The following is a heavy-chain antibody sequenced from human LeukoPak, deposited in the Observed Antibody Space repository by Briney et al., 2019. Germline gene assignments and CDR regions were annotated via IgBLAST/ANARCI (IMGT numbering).Heavy chain of an antibody. Sequence: PSETLSLTCTVSGGSISTYYWSRIRQPPGKGLEWIGYIYYTGSTSYNPSLKSRVTMSLDASKNQFSLELNSVTPADTAVYYCARGGNYWPQWWFDPWGRGTLVSVPS. CDR3: ARGGNYWPQWWFDP. D-gene: IGHD1-26*01. CDR1: GGSISTYY. CDR2: IYYTGST. J-gene: IGHJ5*02. V-gene: IGHV4-59*01.